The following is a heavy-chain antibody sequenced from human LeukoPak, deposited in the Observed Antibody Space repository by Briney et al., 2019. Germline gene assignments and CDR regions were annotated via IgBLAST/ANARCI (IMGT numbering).Heavy chain of an antibody. J-gene: IGHJ4*02. Sequence: SGGSLRLSCAASGFNFSSCAMRWVPQAPGKGLEWVSGMSGSGDTTYYADSVKGRFTISRDNSKNTLYLQMNSLRVEDTAVYYCARKPRNGGNPYFDYWGQGTLVTVSS. CDR2: MSGSGDTT. CDR3: ARKPRNGGNPYFDY. V-gene: IGHV3-23*01. D-gene: IGHD4-23*01. CDR1: GFNFSSCA.